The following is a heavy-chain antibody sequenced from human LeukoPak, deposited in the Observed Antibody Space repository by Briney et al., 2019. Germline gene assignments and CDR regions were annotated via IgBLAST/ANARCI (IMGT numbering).Heavy chain of an antibody. Sequence: PSETLSLTCVVSGASVSTSHWNWIRQVPGKGLEWIGCLSYTGNTDYNPSLTGRVTISFGTSENQVSLKLRSVSAADTGVYYCSEGYFEPFAHWGQGARVTVSS. CDR1: GASVSTSH. J-gene: IGHJ4*02. V-gene: IGHV4-59*02. CDR2: LSYTGNT. D-gene: IGHD2/OR15-2a*01. CDR3: SEGYFEPFAH.